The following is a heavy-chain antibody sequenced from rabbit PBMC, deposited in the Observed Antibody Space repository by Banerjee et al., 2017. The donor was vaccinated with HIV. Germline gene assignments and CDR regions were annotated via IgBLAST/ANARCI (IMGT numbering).Heavy chain of an antibody. CDR3: ARDLAGVIGWNFNL. CDR1: GFSFSSSYV. CDR2: IATSTSGST. Sequence: QEQLEESGGDLVKPEGSLTLTCTASGFSFSSSYVMCWVRQAPGKGLEWIACIATSTSGSTYSANWAKGRFAISKASSTTVTLQVTSLTAADTATYFCARDLAGVIGWNFNLWGPGPLVTVS. J-gene: IGHJ4*01. D-gene: IGHD4-1*01. V-gene: IGHV1S45*01.